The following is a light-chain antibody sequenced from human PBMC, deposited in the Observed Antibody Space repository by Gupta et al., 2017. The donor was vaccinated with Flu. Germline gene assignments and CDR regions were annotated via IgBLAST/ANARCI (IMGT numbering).Light chain of an antibody. Sequence: EIVLTQSPGTLSLSPGERATLSCRASLSVTSRLAWYQQKPGQAPRLLIYLASRRTTGIPDRFSGSGSGTDFTLTISRLEPEDFGVYSCQQYGDTPFSFGQGTKLEIK. V-gene: IGKV3-20*01. CDR3: QQYGDTPFS. CDR1: LSVTSR. J-gene: IGKJ2*03. CDR2: LAS.